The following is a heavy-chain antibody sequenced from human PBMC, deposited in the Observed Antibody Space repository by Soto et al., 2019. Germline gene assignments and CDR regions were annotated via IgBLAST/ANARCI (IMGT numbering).Heavy chain of an antibody. V-gene: IGHV3-48*01. CDR2: ISSSSTI. CDR1: GFTFSSYS. J-gene: IGHJ4*02. D-gene: IGHD6-19*01. Sequence: GGSLRLSCAASGFTFSSYSMNWVRQAPGKGLEWVSYISSSSTIYYADSVKGRFTISRDNAKNSLYLQMNSLRAEDTAVYYCARDREVAGLDYWGQGTLVTVSS. CDR3: ARDREVAGLDY.